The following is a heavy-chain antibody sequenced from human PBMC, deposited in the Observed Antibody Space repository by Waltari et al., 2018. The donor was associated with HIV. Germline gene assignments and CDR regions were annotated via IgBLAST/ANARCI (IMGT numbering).Heavy chain of an antibody. CDR2: INHSGST. Sequence: QVQLQQWGAGLLKPSETLSLTCAVYGGSFSGYYWSWIRQPPGKGLEWSGEINHSGSTNYNPSLKSRVTISVDTSKNQFSLKLSSVTAADTAVYYCASRSVWLWAFAVGYWGQGTLVTVSS. V-gene: IGHV4-34*01. CDR1: GGSFSGYY. J-gene: IGHJ4*02. CDR3: ASRSVWLWAFAVGY. D-gene: IGHD5-18*01.